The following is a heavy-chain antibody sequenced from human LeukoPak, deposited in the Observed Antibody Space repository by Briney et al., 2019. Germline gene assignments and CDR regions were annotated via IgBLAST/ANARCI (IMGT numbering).Heavy chain of an antibody. CDR2: IYYSGST. CDR1: GGSISSYY. D-gene: IGHD6-19*01. CDR3: ARDPYSSGWYASFDP. V-gene: IGHV4-59*01. Sequence: SETLSLTCTVSGGSISSYYWSWIRQPPGKGLEWIGYIYYSGSTNYNPSLKSRVTISVDTSKNQFSLKLRSVTAADTAVYYCARDPYSSGWYASFDPWGQGTLVTVSS. J-gene: IGHJ5*02.